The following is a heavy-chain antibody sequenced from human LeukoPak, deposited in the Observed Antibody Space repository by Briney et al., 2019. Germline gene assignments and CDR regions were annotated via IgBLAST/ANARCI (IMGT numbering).Heavy chain of an antibody. CDR1: GGSISSSNYY. CDR2: IYNSGST. D-gene: IGHD2-2*03. J-gene: IGHJ6*03. CDR3: ARNWIFSYYYYMDV. V-gene: IGHV4-39*01. Sequence: SETLSLTCTVSGGSISSSNYYWGWIRQPPGKGLEWIGSIYNSGSTYYNPSLKSRVTISVGTSKNQFSLKLSSVTAADTAVYYCARNWIFSYYYYMDVWGKGTTVTVSS.